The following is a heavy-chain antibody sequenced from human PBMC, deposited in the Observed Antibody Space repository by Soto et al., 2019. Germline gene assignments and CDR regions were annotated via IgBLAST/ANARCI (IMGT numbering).Heavy chain of an antibody. D-gene: IGHD3-10*01. Sequence: GGSLRLSCAASGFTFSSYDMHWVRQATGKSLEWVSAISAAGDTYYPGSVKGRFTISRENAKNSLYLQMNSLRAEDTAVYYCARDRVTMVRGDYYGMDVWGQGTTATVSS. J-gene: IGHJ6*02. V-gene: IGHV3-13*01. CDR3: ARDRVTMVRGDYYGMDV. CDR1: GFTFSSYD. CDR2: ISAAGDT.